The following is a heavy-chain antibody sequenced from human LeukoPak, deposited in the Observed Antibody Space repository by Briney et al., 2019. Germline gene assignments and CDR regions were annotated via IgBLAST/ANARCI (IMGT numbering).Heavy chain of an antibody. J-gene: IGHJ4*02. CDR2: INHSGST. D-gene: IGHD1-26*01. Sequence: SETLSLTCAVYGGSFSGYYWSWIRQPPGKGLGWIGEINHSGSTNYNPSLKSRVTISVDTSKNQFSLKLSSVTAADTAVYYCARGWSYSWGQGTLVTVSS. CDR3: ARGWSYS. CDR1: GGSFSGYY. V-gene: IGHV4-34*01.